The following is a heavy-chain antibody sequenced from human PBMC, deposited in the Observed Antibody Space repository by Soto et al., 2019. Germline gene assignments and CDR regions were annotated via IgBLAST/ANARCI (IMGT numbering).Heavy chain of an antibody. V-gene: IGHV3-64*04. CDR1: GFTFSSYA. CDR3: AKGNSGSYWGGFDY. CDR2: ISSNGGSK. D-gene: IGHD1-26*01. J-gene: IGHJ4*02. Sequence: GGSLRLSCSASGFTFSSYAMHWVRQAPGKGLEYVSAISSNGGSKYYADSVKGRFTISRDNSKNTLYLQMNSLRAEDTAVYYCAKGNSGSYWGGFDYWGQGTLVTVSS.